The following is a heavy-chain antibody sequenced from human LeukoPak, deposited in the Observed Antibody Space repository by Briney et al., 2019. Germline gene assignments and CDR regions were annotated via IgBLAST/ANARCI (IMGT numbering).Heavy chain of an antibody. Sequence: PGGSLRLSCAASGFTFSSYGMHWVRQAPGKGLEWVAFIRYDGSNKYYADSVKGRFTISRDNSKNTLYLQMNSLRAEDTAVYYCAKEHYYGSGKRGYFDYWGQGTLVTVSS. CDR2: IRYDGSNK. CDR1: GFTFSSYG. CDR3: AKEHYYGSGKRGYFDY. V-gene: IGHV3-30*02. D-gene: IGHD3-10*01. J-gene: IGHJ4*02.